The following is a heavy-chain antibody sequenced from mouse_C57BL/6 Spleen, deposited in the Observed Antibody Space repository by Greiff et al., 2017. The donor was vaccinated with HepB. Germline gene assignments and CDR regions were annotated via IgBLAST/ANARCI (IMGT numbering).Heavy chain of an antibody. CDR1: GFNIKDYY. V-gene: IGHV14-1*01. J-gene: IGHJ4*01. CDR3: TTRMDY. Sequence: EVQLVESGAELVRPGASVKLSCTASGFNIKDYYMHWVKQRPEQGLEWIGRIDPEDGDTEYAPKFQGKATMTADPSSNTAYLQLSSLTSEDTAVYYCTTRMDYWGQGTSVTVSS. CDR2: IDPEDGDT.